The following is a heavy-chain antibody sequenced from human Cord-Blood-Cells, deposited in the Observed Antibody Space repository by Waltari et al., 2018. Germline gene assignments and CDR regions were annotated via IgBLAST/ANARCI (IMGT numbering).Heavy chain of an antibody. CDR3: ARLDGDRDY. D-gene: IGHD7-27*01. CDR2: IYYSGST. V-gene: IGHV4-39*07. Sequence: QLQLQESGPGLVKPSETLSLTCTVSGGSIISRSYYWGWIRQPPGKGLEWIGSIYYSGSTYYNPSLKSRVTISVDTSKNQFSLKLSSVTAADTAVYYCARLDGDRDYWGQGTLVTVSS. J-gene: IGHJ4*02. CDR1: GGSIISRSYY.